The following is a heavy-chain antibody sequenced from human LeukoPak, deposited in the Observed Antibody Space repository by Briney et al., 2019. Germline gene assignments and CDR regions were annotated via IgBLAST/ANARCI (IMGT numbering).Heavy chain of an antibody. D-gene: IGHD3-22*01. J-gene: IGHJ4*02. CDR3: ARQSSAPSLFDY. Sequence: SEPLSLTCTVSGGSISSYYWSWIRQPPGKGLEWIGYIYYSGSTNYNPSLKSRVTISVDTSKNQFSLKLSSVTAADTAVYYCARQSSAPSLFDYWGQGTLVTVSS. CDR2: IYYSGST. CDR1: GGSISSYY. V-gene: IGHV4-59*08.